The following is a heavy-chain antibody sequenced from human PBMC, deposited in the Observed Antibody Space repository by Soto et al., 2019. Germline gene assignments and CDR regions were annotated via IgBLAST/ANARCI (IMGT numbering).Heavy chain of an antibody. J-gene: IGHJ3*02. Sequence: EVQLLESGGGLVQPGGSLRLSCAASGFTFSNYAMNWVRQAPGKGLEWVSGISGTGDSTYYADSVKGRSAISRDNSKNTVPLQMNSLRAEDTAVYYCAKNAYRVSDEFDIWGQGTMVTVSS. V-gene: IGHV3-23*01. D-gene: IGHD5-18*01. CDR3: AKNAYRVSDEFDI. CDR2: ISGTGDST. CDR1: GFTFSNYA.